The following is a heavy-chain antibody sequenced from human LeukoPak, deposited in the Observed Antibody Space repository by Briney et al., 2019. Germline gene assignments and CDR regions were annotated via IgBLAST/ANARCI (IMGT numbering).Heavy chain of an antibody. D-gene: IGHD2/OR15-2a*01. CDR2: IYYSGST. V-gene: IGHV4-59*01. Sequence: SETLSLTCTVSGGSISSYYWSRIRQPPGKGLEWIGYIYYSGSTNYNPSLKSRVTISVDTSKNQFSLKLSSVTAADTAVYYCARGALIGFDIWGQGTMVTVSS. J-gene: IGHJ3*02. CDR1: GGSISSYY. CDR3: ARGALIGFDI.